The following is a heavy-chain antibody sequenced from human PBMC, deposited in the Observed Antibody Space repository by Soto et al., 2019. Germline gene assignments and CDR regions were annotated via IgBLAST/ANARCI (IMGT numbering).Heavy chain of an antibody. Sequence: SETLSLTCAVSGGSISSGGYSWSWIRQPPGKGLEWIGYIYHSGSINHNPSLKSRVTMSVDKSNNQFSLKMTSVTAADTAVYYCASKFGELLADAFDIWGQGTVVTVSS. CDR1: GGSISSGGYS. J-gene: IGHJ3*02. D-gene: IGHD3-10*01. V-gene: IGHV4-30-2*01. CDR2: IYHSGSI. CDR3: ASKFGELLADAFDI.